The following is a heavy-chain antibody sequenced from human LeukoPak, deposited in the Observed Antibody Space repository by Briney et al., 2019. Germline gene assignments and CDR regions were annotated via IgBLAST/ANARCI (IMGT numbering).Heavy chain of an antibody. Sequence: SETLSLTCAVYGGSFSGYYWSWIRQPPGKGLEWLGEINHSGSTNYNPSLKSRVTISVDTSKNQFSLKLSSVTAADTAVYYCARLSLAARSRKGAFDIRGQGTMVTVSS. CDR2: INHSGST. CDR1: GGSFSGYY. J-gene: IGHJ3*02. V-gene: IGHV4-34*01. CDR3: ARLSLAARSRKGAFDI. D-gene: IGHD6-6*01.